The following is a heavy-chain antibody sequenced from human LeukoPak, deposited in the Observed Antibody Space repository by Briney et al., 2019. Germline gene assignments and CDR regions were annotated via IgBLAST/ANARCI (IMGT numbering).Heavy chain of an antibody. CDR1: GGSISSSSYY. V-gene: IGHV4-39*07. CDR2: IYYSGST. CDR3: ARTEYSSSSLSFNYYYYMDV. J-gene: IGHJ6*03. Sequence: SETLSVTCTVSGGSISSSSYYWGWIRQPPGKGLEWIGSIYYSGSTYYNPSLNSRVTISVDTSKNQFSLKLSSVTAADTAVYYCARTEYSSSSLSFNYYYYMDVWGKGTTVTVSS. D-gene: IGHD6-6*01.